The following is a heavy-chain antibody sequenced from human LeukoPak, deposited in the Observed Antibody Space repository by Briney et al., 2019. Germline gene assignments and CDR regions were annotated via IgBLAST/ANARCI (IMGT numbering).Heavy chain of an antibody. Sequence: SETLSLTCTVSGGSISSGGYSWSWIRQHPGKGLEWIGYIYYSGSTYYNPSLKSRVTISVDTSKNQFSLKLSSVTAADTAVYYCASTRWPHKDDYWGQGTLVTVSS. J-gene: IGHJ4*02. CDR2: IYYSGST. V-gene: IGHV4-31*03. D-gene: IGHD1-1*01. CDR3: ASTRWPHKDDY. CDR1: GGSISSGGYS.